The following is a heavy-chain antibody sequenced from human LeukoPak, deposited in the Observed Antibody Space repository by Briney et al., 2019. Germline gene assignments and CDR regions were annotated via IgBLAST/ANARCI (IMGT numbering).Heavy chain of an antibody. J-gene: IGHJ4*02. Sequence: GGSLRLSCAASGFTLSSYEMNWVRQAPGKGLEWVSYISASDTSIYYADSVKGRFTFSRDNAKNSVYLQMNSLRAEDTALYYCARAVEGTTYFDYWGQGTLVTVFS. V-gene: IGHV3-48*03. CDR2: ISASDTSI. D-gene: IGHD1-26*01. CDR1: GFTLSSYE. CDR3: ARAVEGTTYFDY.